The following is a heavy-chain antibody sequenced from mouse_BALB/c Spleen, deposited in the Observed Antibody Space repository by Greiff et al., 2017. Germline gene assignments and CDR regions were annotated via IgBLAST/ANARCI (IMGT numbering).Heavy chain of an antibody. D-gene: IGHD2-4*01. CDR2: ISSGSSTI. V-gene: IGHV5-17*02. J-gene: IGHJ1*01. Sequence: EVQLVESGGGLVQPGGSRKLSCAASGFTFSSFGMHWVRQAPEKGLEWVAYISSGSSTIYYADTVKGRFTISRDNPKNTLFLQMTSLRSEDTAMYYCARSPYDYDLYWYFDVWGAGTTVTVSS. CDR1: GFTFSSFG. CDR3: ARSPYDYDLYWYFDV.